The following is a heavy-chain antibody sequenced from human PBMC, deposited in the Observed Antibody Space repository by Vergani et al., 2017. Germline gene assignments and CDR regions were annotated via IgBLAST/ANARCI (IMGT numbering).Heavy chain of an antibody. D-gene: IGHD3-10*01. V-gene: IGHV3-23*01. CDR1: GFTFSSYA. CDR2: ISGSGGST. CDR3: AIGSIVTMVRGVIIQPFDY. Sequence: EVQLLESGGGLVQPGGSLRLSCAASGFTFSSYAMSWVRQAPGKGLEWVSAISGSGGSTYYADSVKGRFTISRDNSKNTLYLQMNSLRAEDSAVYYCAIGSIVTMVRGVIIQPFDYWGQGTLVTVSS. J-gene: IGHJ4*02.